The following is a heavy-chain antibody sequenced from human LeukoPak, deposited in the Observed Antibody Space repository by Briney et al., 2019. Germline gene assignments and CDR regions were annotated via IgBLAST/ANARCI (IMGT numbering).Heavy chain of an antibody. D-gene: IGHD6-6*01. Sequence: GGSLRLSCAASGFTFSSYAMGWVRQAPGKGLEWVSGISGSGETTYYADSVKGRFTISRDQSKNTLYLQMNSLRAEDTAIFFCAKGVARIVARRGAFDYWGQGTPVTVSS. CDR2: ISGSGETT. CDR1: GFTFSSYA. J-gene: IGHJ4*02. CDR3: AKGVARIVARRGAFDY. V-gene: IGHV3-23*01.